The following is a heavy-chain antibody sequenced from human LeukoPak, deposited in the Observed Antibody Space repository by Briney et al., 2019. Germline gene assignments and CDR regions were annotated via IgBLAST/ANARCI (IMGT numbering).Heavy chain of an antibody. Sequence: ASVKLSCKASGYTFTNYYMHWVRQAPGQGLEWMGIVNPSGGGTTYAQKFQGRVTMTRNTSISTAYTELSSLRSEDTAVYYCARGRLPDIVVVPAAMEWKYYYYYYMDVWGKGTTVTISS. D-gene: IGHD2-2*01. CDR3: ARGRLPDIVVVPAAMEWKYYYYYYMDV. J-gene: IGHJ6*03. V-gene: IGHV1-46*01. CDR1: GYTFTNYY. CDR2: VNPSGGGT.